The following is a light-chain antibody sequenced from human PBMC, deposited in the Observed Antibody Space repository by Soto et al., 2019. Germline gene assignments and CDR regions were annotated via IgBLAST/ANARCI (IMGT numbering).Light chain of an antibody. CDR2: KAS. J-gene: IGKJ1*01. CDR1: QTSSSW. V-gene: IGKV1-5*03. CDR3: QQYNSYPQA. Sequence: DIQVTQAPSTLSGSVGDRVTITCRASQTSSSWLAWYQQKPGKAPKLLIYKASTLTSGVPSRFSGSGSGTDFTLTISSLQPDDFAIYYCQQYNSYPQAFGQGTKVDIK.